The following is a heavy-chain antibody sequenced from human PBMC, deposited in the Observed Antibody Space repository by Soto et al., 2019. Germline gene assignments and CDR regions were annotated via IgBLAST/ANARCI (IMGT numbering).Heavy chain of an antibody. CDR2: IYYSGST. V-gene: IGHV4-39*01. J-gene: IGHJ6*02. CDR3: ATTYSNYQGTAHYYYYYGMDV. D-gene: IGHD4-4*01. Sequence: SETLSLTYTVSGGSISSSSYYWGWIRQPPGKGLEWIGSIYYSGSTYYNPSLKSRVTITVDTSKNQFSLKLSSVTAADTAVYYCATTYSNYQGTAHYYYYYGMDVWGQGTTVTVS. CDR1: GGSISSSSYY.